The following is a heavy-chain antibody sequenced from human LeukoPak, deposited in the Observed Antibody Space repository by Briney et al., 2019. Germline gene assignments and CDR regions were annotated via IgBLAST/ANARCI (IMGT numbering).Heavy chain of an antibody. D-gene: IGHD3-22*01. Sequence: PSETLSLTCTISGGSISGYFGTWIRQASGKGLEWIGYIHTIETKYNPSLQSRVSMSIDTSKNQFSLNLRSVTAADTAVCYCARGLRDEERYYKYYYMDVWGKGTTVTVSS. CDR1: GGSISGYF. CDR2: IHTIET. J-gene: IGHJ6*03. V-gene: IGHV4-4*09. CDR3: ARGLRDEERYYKYYYMDV.